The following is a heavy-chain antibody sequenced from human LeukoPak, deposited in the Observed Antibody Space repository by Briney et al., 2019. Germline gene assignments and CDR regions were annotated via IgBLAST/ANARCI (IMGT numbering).Heavy chain of an antibody. CDR2: MNPADNGA. D-gene: IGHD6-13*01. J-gene: IGHJ4*02. CDR3: TTNAAALDY. CDR1: GGTFSSYA. Sequence: ASVKVSCKASGGTFSSYAISWVRQAPGQGLEWMGWMNPADNGAIYAQKFQGRVAMTRDTSISTAYVEVSRLTSDDTAVYYCTTNAAALDYWGQGTLVTVSS. V-gene: IGHV1-2*02.